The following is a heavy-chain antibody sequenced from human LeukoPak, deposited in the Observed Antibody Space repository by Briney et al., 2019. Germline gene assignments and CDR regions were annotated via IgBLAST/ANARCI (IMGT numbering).Heavy chain of an antibody. D-gene: IGHD6-13*01. CDR1: GFTVSSNY. Sequence: PGGSLRLSCAASGFTVSSNYMSWVRQAPGKGLEWVSVIYSDGRMYYADSVKGRFTTSRDNSKNTLYLQMNSLRAEDTAVYYCARRAYIAAAGTYYYYMDVWGKGTTVTVSS. CDR3: ARRAYIAAAGTYYYYMDV. J-gene: IGHJ6*03. V-gene: IGHV3-53*01. CDR2: IYSDGRM.